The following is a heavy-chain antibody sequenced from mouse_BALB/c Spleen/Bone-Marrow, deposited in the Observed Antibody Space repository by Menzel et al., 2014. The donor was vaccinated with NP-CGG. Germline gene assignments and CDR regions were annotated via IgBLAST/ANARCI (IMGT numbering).Heavy chain of an antibody. CDR3: ASQAYLCLDY. CDR2: IWSGGST. J-gene: IGHJ4*01. CDR1: GFSLTSYG. Sequence: VMLVESGPGLVQPSLSLSITCTVSGFSLTSYGVHRVRQSPGKGLEWLGVIWSGGSTDYNAAFISRLSISKDNSKSQVFFKMNSLQANDTAIYYCASQAYLCLDYWGQGTSVTVSS. V-gene: IGHV2-2*02. D-gene: IGHD3-2*02.